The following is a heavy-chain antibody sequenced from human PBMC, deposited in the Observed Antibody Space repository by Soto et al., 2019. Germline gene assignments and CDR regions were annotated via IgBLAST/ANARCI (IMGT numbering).Heavy chain of an antibody. CDR1: GFALSSSW. V-gene: IGHV3-74*01. CDR3: AGGPRGWYGFDY. Sequence: EVQLVESGGGLVQPGGSLRLSCAGSGFALSSSWMHWVRQDPGKGLVWVSRINFDGSTTDYADSVRGRFTISRDNAKNTLYPEMNSLRVDDTAVYHCAGGPRGWYGFDYWGQGTLVTVSS. J-gene: IGHJ4*02. D-gene: IGHD6-19*01. CDR2: INFDGSTT.